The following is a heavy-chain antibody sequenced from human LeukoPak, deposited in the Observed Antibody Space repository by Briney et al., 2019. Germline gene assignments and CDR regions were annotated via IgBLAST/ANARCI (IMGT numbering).Heavy chain of an antibody. V-gene: IGHV3-30*02. CDR2: IRYDGSNK. CDR1: GFTFSSYG. Sequence: PGGSLRLSCAASGFTFSSYGMHWVRQAPGKGLEWVAFIRYDGSNKYYADSVKGRFTISRDNSKNTLYLQMSSLRAEDTAVYYCAKSRAYDYSPYYYYYMDVWGKGTTVTVSS. CDR3: AKSRAYDYSPYYYYYMDV. J-gene: IGHJ6*03. D-gene: IGHD4-11*01.